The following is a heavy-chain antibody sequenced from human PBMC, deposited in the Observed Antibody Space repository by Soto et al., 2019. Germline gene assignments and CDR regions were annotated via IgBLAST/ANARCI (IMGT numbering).Heavy chain of an antibody. J-gene: IGHJ6*02. Sequence: QVQLVQSGAEVKKPGSSVKVSCKASGGTFSSYAISWVRQAPGQGLEWMGGIIPILGTANYAQKFQGRVTITADESTSTAYMELSSLRSEDTAVYYCARRQAVTSNSYYYYGMDVWGQGTTVTVSS. CDR1: GGTFSSYA. CDR3: ARRQAVTSNSYYYYGMDV. CDR2: IIPILGTA. D-gene: IGHD4-17*01. V-gene: IGHV1-69*01.